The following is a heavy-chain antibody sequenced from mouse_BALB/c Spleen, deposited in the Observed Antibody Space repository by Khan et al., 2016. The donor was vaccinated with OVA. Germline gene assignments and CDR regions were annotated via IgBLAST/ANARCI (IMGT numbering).Heavy chain of an antibody. CDR2: ISTYSGNT. CDR1: GYTFTDYA. CDR3: ARPAYVGYYDY. V-gene: IGHV1S137*01. Sequence: QVRLQQSGPELVRPGVSVKISCKGSGYTFTDYAMYWVKQSHAKSLEWIGLISTYSGNTNYNQKFKGKATMTVDKSSSQAYMELARLTSGDSAIYSCARPAYVGYYDYWGQGTTLTVSS. J-gene: IGHJ2*01. D-gene: IGHD2-3*01.